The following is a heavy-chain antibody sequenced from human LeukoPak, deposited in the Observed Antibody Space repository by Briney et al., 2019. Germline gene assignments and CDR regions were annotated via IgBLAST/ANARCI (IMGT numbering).Heavy chain of an antibody. Sequence: KPSETLSLTCAVSGGSISSSNWWSWVRQPPGKGLEWIGEIYHSGSTNYNPSLKSRVTISVDTSKNQFSLKLSSVTAADTAVYYCARDGYSGHDALWGQGTLVTVSS. D-gene: IGHD5-12*01. V-gene: IGHV4-4*02. CDR3: ARDGYSGHDAL. J-gene: IGHJ4*02. CDR2: IYHSGST. CDR1: GGSISSSNW.